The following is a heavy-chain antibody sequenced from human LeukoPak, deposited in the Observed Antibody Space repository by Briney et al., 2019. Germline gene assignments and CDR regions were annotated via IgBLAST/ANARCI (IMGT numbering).Heavy chain of an antibody. CDR1: GFTFSSYG. CDR2: ISYDGSNK. Sequence: GGSLRLSCAASGFTFSSYGMHWVRQAPGKGLEWVAVISYDGSNKYYADSVKGRFTISRDNSKNTLYLQMNSLRAEDTAVYYCARDRDKAGFDPWGQGTLVTVSS. CDR3: ARDRDKAGFDP. V-gene: IGHV3-30*03. J-gene: IGHJ5*02. D-gene: IGHD5-24*01.